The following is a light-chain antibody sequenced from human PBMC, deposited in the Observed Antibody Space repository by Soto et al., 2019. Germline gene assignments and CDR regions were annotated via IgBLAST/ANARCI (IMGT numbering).Light chain of an antibody. CDR2: GAS. CDR3: QQYGSSPYT. Sequence: EIVLTQSPGTLSLSPGERATLSCRASQSVYRNYLAWYQQNVGQAPRLLIYGASSRATGIPERFSGSGSGTDFTLTIGRLEPEDFAVYFCQQYGSSPYTFGQGTKLQI. J-gene: IGKJ2*01. V-gene: IGKV3-20*01. CDR1: QSVYRNY.